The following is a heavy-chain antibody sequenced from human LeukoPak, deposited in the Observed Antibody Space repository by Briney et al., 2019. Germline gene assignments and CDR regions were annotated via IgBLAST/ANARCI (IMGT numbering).Heavy chain of an antibody. D-gene: IGHD1-26*01. J-gene: IGHJ4*02. CDR1: GFTFSSYA. CDR3: GGEWELLRSSFDY. Sequence: GRSLRLSCAASGFTFSSYAMHLVRQAPGKGLEWVAVISYDGSNKYYADSVKGRFTISRDNSKNTLYLQMNSLRAEDTAVYYCGGEWELLRSSFDYWGQGTLVTVSS. CDR2: ISYDGSNK. V-gene: IGHV3-30-3*01.